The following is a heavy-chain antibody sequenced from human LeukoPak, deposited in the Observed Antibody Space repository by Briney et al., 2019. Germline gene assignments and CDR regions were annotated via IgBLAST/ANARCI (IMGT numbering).Heavy chain of an antibody. CDR1: GYTFTSYG. D-gene: IGHD2-2*02. Sequence: GASVKVSCKASGYTFTSYGISWVRQAPGQGLEWMGWINAYNGNTNYAQKLQGRVTMTTDTSTSTGYMELRSLRSDDTAVYYCARDARYCSSTSCYRGSHAYWGQGTLVTVSS. CDR2: INAYNGNT. V-gene: IGHV1-18*01. CDR3: ARDARYCSSTSCYRGSHAY. J-gene: IGHJ4*02.